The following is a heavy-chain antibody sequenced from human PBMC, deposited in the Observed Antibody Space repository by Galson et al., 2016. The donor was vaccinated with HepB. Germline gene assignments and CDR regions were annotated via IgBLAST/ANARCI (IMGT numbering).Heavy chain of an antibody. D-gene: IGHD6-13*01. V-gene: IGHV3-33*01. J-gene: IGHJ4*02. Sequence: SLRLSCAASEFTFSTYGMHWVRQAPGKGLEWVALIWHDGGNKYYADSVKGRFTISRDNPKNTLYLQMNSLKVEDTAVYYCAREMHVAAAAAFDFWCRGTLVTVSS. CDR1: EFTFSTYG. CDR3: AREMHVAAAAAFDF. CDR2: IWHDGGNK.